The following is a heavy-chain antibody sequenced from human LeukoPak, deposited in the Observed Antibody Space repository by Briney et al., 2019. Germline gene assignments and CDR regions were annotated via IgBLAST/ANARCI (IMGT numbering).Heavy chain of an antibody. J-gene: IGHJ4*02. V-gene: IGHV3-21*01. Sequence: PGGSLRLSCAASGFTFSSYSMNWVRQAPGKGLEWVSSISSSSTYIYYADSVKGRFTISRDNAKNSLYLQMNSLRAEDTAVYYCARAPGYRSFLDYWGQGTLVTVSS. CDR2: ISSSSTYI. CDR1: GFTFSSYS. D-gene: IGHD6-13*01. CDR3: ARAPGYRSFLDY.